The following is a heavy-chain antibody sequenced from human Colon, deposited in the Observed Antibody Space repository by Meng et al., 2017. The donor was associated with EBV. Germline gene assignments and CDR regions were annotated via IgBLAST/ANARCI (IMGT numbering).Heavy chain of an antibody. V-gene: IGHV4-39*07. CDR1: GGSITSTSSY. CDR3: VISSHN. D-gene: IGHD3-3*02. J-gene: IGHJ4*02. CDR2: IYYRGST. Sequence: QLPRQAAGEGLLKPSDTLSLTCTLSGGSITSTSSYWGWVRQPPGKGLEWIGSIYYRGSTNYNPSLKSRISMSVDMSKNQFSLKVNSVTAADTAIYYCVISSHNWGQGTLVTVSS.